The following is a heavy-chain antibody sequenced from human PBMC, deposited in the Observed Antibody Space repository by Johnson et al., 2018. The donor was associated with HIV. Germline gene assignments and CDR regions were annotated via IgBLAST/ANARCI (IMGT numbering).Heavy chain of an antibody. V-gene: IGHV3-30-3*01. Sequence: QVQLVESGGGVVQPGRSLRLSCAASEFTFSSYAMHWVRQAPGKGLEWVAVISYDGSNKYYADSVKGRFTISRDNSKNTLYLQMNSLRAEDTAVYYCARPRTGSDAVDIWGQGTMVTVSS. D-gene: IGHD7-27*01. CDR1: EFTFSSYA. J-gene: IGHJ3*02. CDR2: ISYDGSNK. CDR3: ARPRTGSDAVDI.